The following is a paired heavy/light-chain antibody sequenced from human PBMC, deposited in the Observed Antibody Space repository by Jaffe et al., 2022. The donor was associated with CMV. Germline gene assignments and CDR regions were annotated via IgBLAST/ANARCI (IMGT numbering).Light chain of an antibody. J-gene: IGLJ1*01. CDR2: DNN. V-gene: IGLV1-40*01. CDR3: QSYDSSLSGYV. Sequence: QSVLTQPPSVSGAPGQRVTISCTGSSSNLGTGYDVHWYQQLPGTAPKLLIYDNNNRPSGVPDRFSGSKSGTSASLAITGLQAEDEADYYCQSYDSSLSGYVFGTGTRVTVL. CDR1: SSNLGTGYD.
Heavy chain of an antibody. Sequence: EVQLVESGGGLVKPGGSLRLSCAAPGFTFSSYYMTWVRQPPGKGLQWVSSISGGNSFTNYADSVKGRFTISRDNAKNSLYLQMNSLRAEDTAVYYCARVGCSGGNCLWFIDLWGRGTLVTVSS. CDR2: ISGGNSFT. D-gene: IGHD2-21*01. CDR3: ARVGCSGGNCLWFIDL. J-gene: IGHJ2*01. V-gene: IGHV3-21*06. CDR1: GFTFSSYY.